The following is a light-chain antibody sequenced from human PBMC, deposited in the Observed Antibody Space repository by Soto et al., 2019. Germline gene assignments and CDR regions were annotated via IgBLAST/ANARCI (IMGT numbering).Light chain of an antibody. V-gene: IGKV3-15*01. J-gene: IGKJ5*01. CDR1: QSVGGS. Sequence: IVLTQSPAILSLSPGERATLSCRASQSVGGSLAWYQQKPGQAPRLLIHGASTRAPGIPARFSGSGSGTEFSLTISSLQSEDFAVYYCQQYNRWPPITFGQGTRLEIK. CDR2: GAS. CDR3: QQYNRWPPIT.